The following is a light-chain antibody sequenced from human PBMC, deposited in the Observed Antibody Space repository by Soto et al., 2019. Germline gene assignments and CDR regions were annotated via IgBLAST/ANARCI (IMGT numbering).Light chain of an antibody. V-gene: IGKV3-11*01. Sequence: EIVLTQSPATLSLSPGERATLSCRASQSISTYLAWYHHKPGQAPRLLIYDASNTATGISARFSGSGSGTDFTLTISSLEPEDFAVYYCQQRSNWITFGQGTRLEIK. CDR2: DAS. CDR1: QSISTY. CDR3: QQRSNWIT. J-gene: IGKJ5*01.